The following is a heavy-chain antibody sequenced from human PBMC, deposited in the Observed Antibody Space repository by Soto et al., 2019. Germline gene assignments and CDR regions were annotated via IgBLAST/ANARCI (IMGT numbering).Heavy chain of an antibody. J-gene: IGHJ6*02. CDR1: GGSFSGYY. Sequence: QVQLQQWGAGLLKPSETLSLTCAVYGGSFSGYYWSWIRQPPGKGLEWIGEIKHSGSTNYNPSLKSRVTISVDTSKNQFSLKLSSVTAADTAVYYCARGGYSYAKGGHGMDVWGQGTTVTVSS. D-gene: IGHD5-18*01. CDR2: IKHSGST. V-gene: IGHV4-34*01. CDR3: ARGGYSYAKGGHGMDV.